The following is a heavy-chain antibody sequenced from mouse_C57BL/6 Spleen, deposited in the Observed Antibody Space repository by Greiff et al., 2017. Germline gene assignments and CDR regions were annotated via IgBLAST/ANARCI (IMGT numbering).Heavy chain of an antibody. CDR3: ARGATVVAKDWYFDV. J-gene: IGHJ1*03. V-gene: IGHV2-2*01. D-gene: IGHD1-1*01. Sequence: VQGVESGPGLVQPSQSLSITCTVSGFSLTSYGVHWVRQSPGKGLEWLGVIWSGGSTDYNAAFISRLSISKDNSKSQVFFKMNSLQAEDTAIYYCARGATVVAKDWYFDVWGTGTTVTVSS. CDR2: IWSGGST. CDR1: GFSLTSYG.